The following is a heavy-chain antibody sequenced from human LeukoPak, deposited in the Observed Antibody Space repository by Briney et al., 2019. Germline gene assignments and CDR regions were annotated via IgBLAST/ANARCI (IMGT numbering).Heavy chain of an antibody. D-gene: IGHD3-10*01. J-gene: IGHJ4*02. CDR1: GGSISTSTYY. Sequence: SETLSLSCIVSGGSISTSTYYWAWVRQPPGKGLEWIGSIYYSGSTYYNPSLKSRVTISVDTSKNQFSLKLSSVTAADTAVYYCARPGVVRGVTVFDYWGQGTLVTVSS. CDR3: ARPGVVRGVTVFDY. CDR2: IYYSGST. V-gene: IGHV4-39*01.